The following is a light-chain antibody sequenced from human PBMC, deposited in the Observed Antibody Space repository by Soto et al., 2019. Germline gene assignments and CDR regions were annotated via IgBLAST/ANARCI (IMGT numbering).Light chain of an antibody. Sequence: IQLTQSPSSLSASVGDRVTITCRASQGISSYLTWYQQKPGKAPKLLIYAASTLQSGVPSRFSGSGSGTEFTLTISSLQPDDFATYYCQQYNSYSGTFGQGTKVDI. CDR3: QQYNSYSGT. J-gene: IGKJ1*01. V-gene: IGKV1-9*01. CDR2: AAS. CDR1: QGISSY.